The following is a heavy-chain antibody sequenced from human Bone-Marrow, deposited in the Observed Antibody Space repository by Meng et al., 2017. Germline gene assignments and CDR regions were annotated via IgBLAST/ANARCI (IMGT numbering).Heavy chain of an antibody. CDR1: GYTFTSYG. D-gene: IGHD3-10*01. J-gene: IGHJ5*02. Sequence: SVKVSCKASGYTFTSYGISWVRQAPGQGLEWMGGIIPIFGTANYAQKFQGRVTITADESTSTAYMELSSLRSEDTAVYYCAGLTYGSGLPGVDGPWGQGTLVTVSS. V-gene: IGHV1-69*13. CDR3: AGLTYGSGLPGVDGP. CDR2: IIPIFGTA.